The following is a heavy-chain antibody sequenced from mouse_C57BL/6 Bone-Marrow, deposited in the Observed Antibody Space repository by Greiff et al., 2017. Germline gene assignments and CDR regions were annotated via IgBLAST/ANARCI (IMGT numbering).Heavy chain of an antibody. CDR2: IDPANGNT. CDR1: GFNFKNTY. Sequence: EVKLQESVAELVRPGASVKLSCTASGFNFKNTYMHWVKQRPEQGLEWIGRIDPANGNTKYAPKFQGKATITADTSSNTAYLQLSSLTSEDTAIYYCARLGYFDYWGQGTTLTVSS. CDR3: ARLGYFDY. V-gene: IGHV14-3*01. J-gene: IGHJ2*01.